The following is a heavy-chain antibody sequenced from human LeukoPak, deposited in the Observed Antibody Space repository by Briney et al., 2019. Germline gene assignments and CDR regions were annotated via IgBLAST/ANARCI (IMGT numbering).Heavy chain of an antibody. CDR3: ARSSNEYYDYVWGSPPAFDI. CDR2: INPSGGST. Sequence: ASVKVSCKASGYTFTSYYMHWVRQAPGQGLEWMGIINPSGGSTSYAQKFQGRVTMTRDTSTSTVYMELSSLRSEDTAVYYCARSSNEYYDYVWGSPPAFDIWGQGTMVTVSS. J-gene: IGHJ3*02. D-gene: IGHD3-16*01. CDR1: GYTFTSYY. V-gene: IGHV1-46*01.